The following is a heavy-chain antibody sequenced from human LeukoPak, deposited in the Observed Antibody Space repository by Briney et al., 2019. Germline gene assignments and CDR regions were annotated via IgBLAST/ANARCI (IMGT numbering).Heavy chain of an antibody. D-gene: IGHD6-19*01. V-gene: IGHV3-11*01. J-gene: IGHJ6*02. Sequence: GGSLRLSCAASGFTFSDYYMSWIRQAPGKGLEWVSYISSSGSTIYYADSVKGRFTISRDNAKNSLYLQMNSLRAEDTAVYYCARGSIAVAGPDYYYYYGMDVWGQGTTVTVSS. CDR3: ARGSIAVAGPDYYYYYGMDV. CDR1: GFTFSDYY. CDR2: ISSSGSTI.